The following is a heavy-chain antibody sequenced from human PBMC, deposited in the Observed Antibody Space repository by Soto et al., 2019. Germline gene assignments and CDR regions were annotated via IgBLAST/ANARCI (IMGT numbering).Heavy chain of an antibody. D-gene: IGHD3-22*01. J-gene: IGHJ6*02. Sequence: GVSVKVSCKASGYTFTSYGISWVRQAPGQGLEWMGWISAYNGNANYAQKFQGRVTITADESTSTAYMELSSLRSEDTAVYYCARDPYYYDSSGPYVGVWGQGTTVTVSS. V-gene: IGHV1-18*01. CDR2: ISAYNGNA. CDR1: GYTFTSYG. CDR3: ARDPYYYDSSGPYVGV.